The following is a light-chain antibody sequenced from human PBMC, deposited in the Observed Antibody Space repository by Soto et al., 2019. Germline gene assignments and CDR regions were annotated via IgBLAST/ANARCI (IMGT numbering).Light chain of an antibody. J-gene: IGKJ4*01. V-gene: IGKV3-15*01. CDR1: QSVSSN. CDR2: VAS. CDR3: QQYNNWQLT. Sequence: EIVMTQSPATLSVSPGERATLSCRASQSVSSNLAWYQQKPGQTPRLLIYVASTRATGVPARFTGSGSGTEFTLTITSLQPEDFAIYYCQQYNNWQLTFGGGTKVDI.